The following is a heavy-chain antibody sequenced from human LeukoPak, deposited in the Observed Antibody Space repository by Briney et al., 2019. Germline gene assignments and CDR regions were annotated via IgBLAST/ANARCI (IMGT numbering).Heavy chain of an antibody. CDR1: GGSLSSYY. J-gene: IGHJ6*02. D-gene: IGHD6-19*01. V-gene: IGHV4-59*08. Sequence: SETLSLTCSVSGGSLSSYYWSWIRQPPGKGLEWIAYIHYSGSTNYNPSLKSRLTISVDTSKNQFSLKLTSVTAADTAVYYCARHEPYRVPVAGTYYSYPMDVWGQGTTVTVSS. CDR3: ARHEPYRVPVAGTYYSYPMDV. CDR2: IHYSGST.